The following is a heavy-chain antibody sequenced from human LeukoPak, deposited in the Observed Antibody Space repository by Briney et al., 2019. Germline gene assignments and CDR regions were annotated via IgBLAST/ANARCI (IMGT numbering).Heavy chain of an antibody. Sequence: PGGSLRLSCAASGFTFSSYEMNWVRQAPGKGLEWVSYISSSGNTIYYADSVKGRFTISRDNAKNSLYLQMNSLRAEDTAVYFCARLTTTGDYWGQGTLVTVSS. J-gene: IGHJ4*02. CDR2: ISSSGNTI. V-gene: IGHV3-48*03. CDR3: ARLTTTGDY. CDR1: GFTFSSYE. D-gene: IGHD1-1*01.